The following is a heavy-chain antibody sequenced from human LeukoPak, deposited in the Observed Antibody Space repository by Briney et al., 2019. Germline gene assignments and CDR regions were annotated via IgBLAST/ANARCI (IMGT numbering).Heavy chain of an antibody. D-gene: IGHD1-20*01. V-gene: IGHV3-7*01. Sequence: PGGSLRLSCAASGFTFSSYWMSWVPQAPGKGLEWVASVKQDGSEKYSVDSVRGRFTISRDNAKSSLYLQMNSLRAEDTAVYYCARDFNWNLDYWGQGTLVTVSS. CDR2: VKQDGSEK. CDR3: ARDFNWNLDY. J-gene: IGHJ4*02. CDR1: GFTFSSYW.